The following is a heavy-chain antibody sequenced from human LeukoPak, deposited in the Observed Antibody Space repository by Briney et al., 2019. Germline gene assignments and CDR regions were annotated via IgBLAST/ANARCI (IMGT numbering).Heavy chain of an antibody. CDR3: ARDLTVTSTCWFDL. J-gene: IGHJ5*02. CDR2: ITGSSTYI. V-gene: IGHV3-21*01. D-gene: IGHD4-17*01. CDR1: GFTFSSYT. Sequence: PGGSLRLSCAVSGFTFSSYTMNWVRQAPGKGLEWVSSITGSSTYIYYADSGKGRFTISRDNAKNSLYLQMNNLGAEDTAVYYCARDLTVTSTCWFDLWGQGTLVTVSS.